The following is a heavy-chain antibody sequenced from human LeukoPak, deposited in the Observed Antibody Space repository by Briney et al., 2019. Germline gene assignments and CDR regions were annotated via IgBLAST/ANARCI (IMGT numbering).Heavy chain of an antibody. CDR3: AKDADFARIYYYFDS. J-gene: IGHJ4*02. CDR1: GFTFSRYG. V-gene: IGHV3-30*02. Sequence: TGGSLRLSCVGSGFTFSRYGMHWGRRAPGRGLEWVAVVWDDGSNKYYADSVKGRFTISRDNSKGTLYLEMNSLRAEDTAIYYCAKDADFARIYYYFDSWGQGTLVTVSS. CDR2: VWDDGSNK. D-gene: IGHD3-10*01.